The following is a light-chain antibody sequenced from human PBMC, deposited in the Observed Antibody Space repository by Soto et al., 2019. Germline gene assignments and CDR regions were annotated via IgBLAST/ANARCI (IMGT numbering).Light chain of an antibody. CDR1: QSVSTW. V-gene: IGKV1-5*02. CDR3: QQYKSYWT. J-gene: IGKJ1*01. CDR2: DAS. Sequence: DIQMTQSPSTLSASVGDRVTVICRASQSVSTWLAWFQQKPGKAPKLLISDASSLETGVPSRFSGSGSGTEFTLTINSLQPDDFATYYCQQYKSYWTFGQGTKVDIK.